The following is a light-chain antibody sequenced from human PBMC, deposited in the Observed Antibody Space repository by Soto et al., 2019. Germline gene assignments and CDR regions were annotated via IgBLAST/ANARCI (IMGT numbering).Light chain of an antibody. J-gene: IGLJ1*01. CDR2: DVT. V-gene: IGLV2-14*03. Sequence: QSVLTQPASVSGTPGQSITLSCTGTSSDVGGYNYVSWYQQHPGKAPKLLIYDVTNRPSGVSNRFSGSKSGNTASLTISGLQAEDEADHYCSSYRSSSPVYVFGPGTKVTVL. CDR3: SSYRSSSPVYV. CDR1: SSDVGGYNY.